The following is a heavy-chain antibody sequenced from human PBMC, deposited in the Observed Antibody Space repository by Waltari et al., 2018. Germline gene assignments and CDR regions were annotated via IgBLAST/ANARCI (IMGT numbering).Heavy chain of an antibody. CDR2: IRYDGSNK. D-gene: IGHD6-13*01. Sequence: QVQLVESGGGVVQPGGSLRLSCAASGFTFSSYGMHWVRQAPGNGLEWGAFIRYDGSNKYYADSVKGRFTISRDNSKNTLYLQMNSLRSEDTAVYYCATVRIAAAVDPWGQGTLVTVSS. V-gene: IGHV3-30*02. CDR3: ATVRIAAAVDP. CDR1: GFTFSSYG. J-gene: IGHJ5*02.